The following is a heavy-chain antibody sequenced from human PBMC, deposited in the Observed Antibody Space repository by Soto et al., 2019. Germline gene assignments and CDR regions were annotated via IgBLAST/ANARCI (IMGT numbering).Heavy chain of an antibody. J-gene: IGHJ4*02. CDR1: GFTFSSYG. D-gene: IGHD2-2*01. CDR3: AKILPAAYFDY. Sequence: GGSLRLSCAASGFTFSSYGMHWVRQAPGKGLEWVAVISYDGSNKYYADSVKGRFTISRDNSKNTLYLQMNSLRAEDTAVYYCAKILPAAYFDYWGQGTLVTVSS. CDR2: ISYDGSNK. V-gene: IGHV3-30*18.